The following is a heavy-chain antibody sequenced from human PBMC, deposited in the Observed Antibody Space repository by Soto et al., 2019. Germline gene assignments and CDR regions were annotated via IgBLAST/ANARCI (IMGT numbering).Heavy chain of an antibody. J-gene: IGHJ4*02. V-gene: IGHV1-2*04. CDR3: ARAVSLGYSSSWQDFGY. D-gene: IGHD6-13*01. CDR2: INPNSGGT. Sequence: ASVKVSCKASGYTFTGYYMRWVRQAPGQGLEWMGWINPNSGGTNYAQKFQGWVTMTRDTSISTAYMELSRLRSDDTAVYYCARAVSLGYSSSWQDFGYWGQGTLVTVSS. CDR1: GYTFTGYY.